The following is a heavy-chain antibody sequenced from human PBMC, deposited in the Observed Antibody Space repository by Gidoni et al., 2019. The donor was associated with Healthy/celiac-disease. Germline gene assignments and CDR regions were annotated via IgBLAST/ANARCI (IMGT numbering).Heavy chain of an antibody. J-gene: IGHJ3*02. CDR2: IYYSGST. CDR3: ARPRGCSGGSCYSRDDAFDI. CDR1: GGSISSSSYY. Sequence: QLQLQESGPGLVKPSETLSLTCTVSGGSISSSSYYWGWIRQPPGKGLEWIGSIYYSGSTYYNPSLKSRVTISVDTSKNQFSLKLSSVTAADTAVYYCARPRGCSGGSCYSRDDAFDIWGQGTMVTVSS. V-gene: IGHV4-39*01. D-gene: IGHD2-15*01.